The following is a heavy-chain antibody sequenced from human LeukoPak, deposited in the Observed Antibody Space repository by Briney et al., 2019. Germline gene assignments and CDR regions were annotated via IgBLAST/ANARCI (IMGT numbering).Heavy chain of an antibody. CDR1: GFTFSSYS. D-gene: IGHD2-21*01. J-gene: IGHJ3*02. Sequence: GGSLRLSCAASGFTFSSYSMNWVRQAPGKGLEWVSYISSSSTIYYADSVKGRFTISRDNAKNSLYLQMNSLRTEDTAVYYCSRDGQQGDQSAFDIWGQGTMVTVSS. CDR2: ISSSSTI. CDR3: SRDGQQGDQSAFDI. V-gene: IGHV3-48*04.